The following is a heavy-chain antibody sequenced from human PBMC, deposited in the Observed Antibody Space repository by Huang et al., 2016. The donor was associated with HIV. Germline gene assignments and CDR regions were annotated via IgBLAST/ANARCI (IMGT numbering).Heavy chain of an antibody. J-gene: IGHJ1*01. V-gene: IGHV1-69*13. CDR1: GGAFIRYS. CDR3: ARTSNWKAEYFRY. D-gene: IGHD1-20*01. Sequence: QVQLVQSGAEVKKPGSSVKVSCKASGGAFIRYSFSWGRQAPGQGLEWMGGIIPIFNTTNYAQKFQGRVTITADESATTVYMDLSSLRSDDTAVYYCARTSNWKAEYFRYWGQGTLVTVSS. CDR2: IIPIFNTT.